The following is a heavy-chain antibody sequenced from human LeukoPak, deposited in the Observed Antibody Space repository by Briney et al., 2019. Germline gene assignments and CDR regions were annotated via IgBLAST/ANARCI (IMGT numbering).Heavy chain of an antibody. CDR3: ASPLKPYSSGWYEGYFDY. D-gene: IGHD6-19*01. CDR1: GFTFSSYA. V-gene: IGHV3-23*01. J-gene: IGHJ4*02. Sequence: GGSLRLSCAASGFTFSSYAMSWVRQAPGKGLEWVSAISGSGGSTYYADSVEGRFTISRDNSKNTLYLQMNSLRAEDTAVYYCASPLKPYSSGWYEGYFDYWGQGTLVTVSS. CDR2: ISGSGGST.